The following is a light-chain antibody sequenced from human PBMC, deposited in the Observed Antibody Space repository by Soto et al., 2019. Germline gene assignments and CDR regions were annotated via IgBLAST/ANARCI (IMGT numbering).Light chain of an antibody. CDR2: DVS. Sequence: QSVLTQPRSVSGSPGQSVTISCTGTSSGVGAYNSVSWYQQHPGKAPKLMTYDVSKRPSGVPDRFSGSKSGNTASLTISGLQAEDEAEYYCCTYADNYSYVFGTGTKVTV. V-gene: IGLV2-11*01. CDR1: SSGVGAYNS. CDR3: CTYADNYSYV. J-gene: IGLJ1*01.